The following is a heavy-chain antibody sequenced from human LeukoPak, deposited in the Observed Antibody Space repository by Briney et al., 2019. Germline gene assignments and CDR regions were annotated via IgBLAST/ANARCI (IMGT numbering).Heavy chain of an antibody. V-gene: IGHV1-8*01. J-gene: IGHJ6*02. D-gene: IGHD3-9*01. Sequence: ASVKVSCKASGYTFPSYDINWVRQATGQGLKWMGWMNPNSGNTGYAQKLQGRVTMTRNTSISTAYMELSSLRSEDTAVYYCARILRYFDWLLGDYYGMDVWGQGTTVTVSS. CDR1: GYTFPSYD. CDR2: MNPNSGNT. CDR3: ARILRYFDWLLGDYYGMDV.